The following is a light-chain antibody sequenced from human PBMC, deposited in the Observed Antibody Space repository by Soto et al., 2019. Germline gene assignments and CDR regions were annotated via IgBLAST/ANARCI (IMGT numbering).Light chain of an antibody. CDR1: QTISTY. V-gene: IGKV1-39*01. CDR3: QQSDSTPYT. Sequence: DIQMTQSPSSLSASVGDRVTITCGASQTISTYLNWYQQKPGKAPRLLIYDASSLLSGVPSRFSGSGSGTDFTLTIASLQPEDFSTYHCQQSDSTPYTFGQGTKVEI. CDR2: DAS. J-gene: IGKJ2*01.